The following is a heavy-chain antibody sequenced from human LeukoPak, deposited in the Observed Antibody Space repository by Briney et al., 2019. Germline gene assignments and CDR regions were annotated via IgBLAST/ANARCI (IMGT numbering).Heavy chain of an antibody. CDR1: GFIFPDFF. CDR2: ISSSSSTI. CDR3: ARDEASSGYYFDAFDI. Sequence: PGGSLRLSCAASGFIFPDFFMTWIRQAPGKGLEWVSYISSSSSTIYYADSVKGRFTISRDNAKNSLYLQMNSLRAEDTAVYYCARDEASSGYYFDAFDIWGQGTMVTVSS. V-gene: IGHV3-11*04. D-gene: IGHD3-22*01. J-gene: IGHJ3*02.